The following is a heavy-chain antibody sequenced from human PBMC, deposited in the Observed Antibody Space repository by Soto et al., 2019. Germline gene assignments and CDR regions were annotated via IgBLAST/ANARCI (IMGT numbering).Heavy chain of an antibody. CDR1: GFTFTSSA. D-gene: IGHD3-3*01. J-gene: IGHJ4*02. CDR2: IVVGSGNT. V-gene: IGHV1-58*01. Sequence: SVKVSCKXSGFTFTSSAVQWVRQARGQRLEWIGWIVVGSGNTNYAQKFQERVTITRDVSTSTAYMELSSLRSEDTAVYYCAAVLYFWSGYPFDYWGRGTLVTVSS. CDR3: AAVLYFWSGYPFDY.